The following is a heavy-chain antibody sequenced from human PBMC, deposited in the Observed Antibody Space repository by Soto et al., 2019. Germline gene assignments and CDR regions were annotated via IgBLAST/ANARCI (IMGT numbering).Heavy chain of an antibody. J-gene: IGHJ4*02. V-gene: IGHV3-23*01. CDR3: AKDTDKAMF. CDR2: IRGIGGSS. Sequence: GGSMRLACAACGLTVCSSAMSWVRQDPGMGLEWVSAIRGIGGSSYYADSVKGRFTISRDYSKNTLYPQINSLRAEDTAVYYCAKDTDKAMFWRQGTLVSVSS. D-gene: IGHD5-18*01. CDR1: GLTVCSSA.